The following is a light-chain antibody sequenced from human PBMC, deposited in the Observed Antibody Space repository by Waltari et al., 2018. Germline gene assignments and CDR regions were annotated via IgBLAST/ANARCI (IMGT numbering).Light chain of an antibody. CDR1: QSVGGN. J-gene: IGKJ2*01. Sequence: IVMTQSPATRSVSPGERATLSCSASQSVGGNLAWYQQKPGQAPRLLIYGASTWVTGLPARFSGSGSETEFTLTISSVQSEDFAVYYCQQYNDWPLYTFGQGTKLEIK. CDR2: GAS. CDR3: QQYNDWPLYT. V-gene: IGKV3-15*01.